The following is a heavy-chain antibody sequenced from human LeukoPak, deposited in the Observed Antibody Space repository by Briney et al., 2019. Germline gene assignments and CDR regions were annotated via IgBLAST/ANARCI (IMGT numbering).Heavy chain of an antibody. Sequence: SETLSLTCTVSGGSISSYYWSCIRHPPGEVLEWIGYIYYSGSTNYNPSLKSRVTISVDTSKNQFSLKLSSVTAADTAVYYCARSSSFVWFGESLGYFDYWGQGTLVTVSS. CDR2: IYYSGST. J-gene: IGHJ4*02. D-gene: IGHD3-10*01. V-gene: IGHV4-59*01. CDR3: ARSSSFVWFGESLGYFDY. CDR1: GGSISSYY.